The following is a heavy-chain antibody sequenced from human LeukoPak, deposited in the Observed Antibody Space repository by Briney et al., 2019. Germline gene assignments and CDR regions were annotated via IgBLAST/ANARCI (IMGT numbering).Heavy chain of an antibody. J-gene: IGHJ6*02. V-gene: IGHV3-23*01. D-gene: IGHD2-2*01. Sequence: GGSLRLSCVASGFNFDIFAMSWVRQSPGGGLEWVASLGRSGGSKNYADSVKGRFTISRDNSKNTLFLQMSSLRAEDTAVYYCARSLGYCSSTLSCYYAMDVWGQGTTVTVSS. CDR3: ARSLGYCSSTLSCYYAMDV. CDR2: LGRSGGSK. CDR1: GFNFDIFA.